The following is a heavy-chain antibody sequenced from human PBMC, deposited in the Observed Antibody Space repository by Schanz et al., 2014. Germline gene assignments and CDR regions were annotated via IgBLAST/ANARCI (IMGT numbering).Heavy chain of an antibody. D-gene: IGHD1-1*01. CDR2: ITYNGGTI. J-gene: IGHJ4*02. V-gene: IGHV3-48*01. CDR1: GFTLSSHS. Sequence: VRLVESGGGVVQPGRSLRLSCAASGFTLSSHSFNWVRQAPGKGLEWISYITYNGGTIYYADSVKGRFTISRDNAKNSLYLEMNSLRAEDTALYYCARDRRNADLDYWGQGTLVTVSS. CDR3: ARDRRNADLDY.